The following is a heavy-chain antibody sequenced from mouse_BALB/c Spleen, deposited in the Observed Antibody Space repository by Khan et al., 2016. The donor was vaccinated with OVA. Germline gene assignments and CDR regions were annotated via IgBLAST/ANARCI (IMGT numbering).Heavy chain of an antibody. J-gene: IGHJ4*01. CDR2: ITNGGGNT. D-gene: IGHD1-2*01. CDR3: ARIPTFITTALDY. V-gene: IGHV5-12-2*01. CDR1: GFTFSSNT. Sequence: EVKLMESGGGLVQPGGSLKLSCAASGFTFSSNTMSWVRQTPEKRLEWVAYITNGGGNTYYPATVKGRFTISRDTAKNTLYLQMSSLKSEDTAMYYCARIPTFITTALDYWGQGTSVTVSS.